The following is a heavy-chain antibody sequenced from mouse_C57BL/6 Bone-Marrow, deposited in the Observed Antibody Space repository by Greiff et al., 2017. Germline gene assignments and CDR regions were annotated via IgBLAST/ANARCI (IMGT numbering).Heavy chain of an antibody. J-gene: IGHJ3*01. CDR1: GYTFTDYE. Sequence: QVQLQQSGAELVRPGASVTLSCKASGYTFTDYEMHWVKQKPVHGLEWIGAIDPETGGTAYNQKFKGKAILTADKSSSTAYMELRSLTSEDSAVYYCTREDYGGFAYWGQGTLVTVSA. D-gene: IGHD2-4*01. V-gene: IGHV1-15*01. CDR2: IDPETGGT. CDR3: TREDYGGFAY.